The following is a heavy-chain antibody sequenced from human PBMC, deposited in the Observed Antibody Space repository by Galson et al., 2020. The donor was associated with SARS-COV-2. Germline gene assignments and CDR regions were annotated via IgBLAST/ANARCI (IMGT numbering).Heavy chain of an antibody. CDR1: GFSLSTSDLG. D-gene: IGHD3-16*01. V-gene: IGHV2-5*02. Sequence: VSGPTLVKPTQALTLTCVFSGFSLSTSDLGVAWVRQPPGKALEWLALIFWDGDRRYSPSLKKRLAITKGTSNNEVVLSMANMDPEDTATYYCARITRGDYDYVWTGYFPQSFDHWGQGTLVTVSS. CDR3: ARITRGDYDYVWTGYFPQSFDH. CDR2: IFWDGDR. J-gene: IGHJ4*02.